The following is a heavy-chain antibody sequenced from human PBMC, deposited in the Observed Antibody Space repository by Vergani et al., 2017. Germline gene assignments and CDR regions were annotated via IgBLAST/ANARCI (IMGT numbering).Heavy chain of an antibody. CDR2: INHSGST. CDR1: GGSFSGYY. J-gene: IGHJ6*02. D-gene: IGHD3-22*01. CDR3: ARHTHIYYDSSAASAAGYYYYGMDV. Sequence: QVQLQQWGAGLLKPSETLSLTCAVYGGSFSGYYWSWIRQPPGKGLEWIGEINHSGSTNYNPSRKSRVTISVDTSKNQFSLKLSSVTAADTAGYYCARHTHIYYDSSAASAAGYYYYGMDVWGQGTTVTVSS. V-gene: IGHV4-34*01.